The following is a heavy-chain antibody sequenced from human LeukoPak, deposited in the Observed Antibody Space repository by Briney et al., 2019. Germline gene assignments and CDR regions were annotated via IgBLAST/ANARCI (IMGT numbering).Heavy chain of an antibody. CDR1: GGSISSYY. D-gene: IGHD6-13*01. V-gene: IGHV4-34*01. CDR2: INHSGST. CDR3: ARVGSSSATNY. J-gene: IGHJ4*02. Sequence: SETLSLTCTVSGGSISSYYWSWIRQPPGKGLEWIGEINHSGSTNYNPSLKSRVTISVDTSKNQFSLKLSSVTAADTAVYYCARVGSSSATNYWGQGTLVTVSS.